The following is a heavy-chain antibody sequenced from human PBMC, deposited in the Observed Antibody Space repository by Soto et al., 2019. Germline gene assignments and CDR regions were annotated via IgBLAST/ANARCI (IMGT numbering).Heavy chain of an antibody. D-gene: IGHD3-22*01. CDR3: AKDQLTYYYDSSGYYPFDY. CDR1: GVTFSNYA. J-gene: IGHJ4*02. CDR2: ISGSGGTT. V-gene: IGHV3-23*01. Sequence: PGGSLRLSCVASGVTFSNYAMSWVRQAPGKGLEWVSGISGSGGTTYYADSVKGRFTISRDNSKNTLYLQMNSLRAEDTAVYYCAKDQLTYYYDSSGYYPFDYWGQGTLVTVSS.